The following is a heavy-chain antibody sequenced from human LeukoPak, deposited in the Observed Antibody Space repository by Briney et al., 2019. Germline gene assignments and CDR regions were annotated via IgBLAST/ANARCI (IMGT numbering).Heavy chain of an antibody. D-gene: IGHD3-10*01. V-gene: IGHV4-4*07. CDR3: ARDPAGFGELFNWFDP. Sequence: PSETLSLTCTVSGGSISSYYWSWIRKPAGKGLEWIGRIYTSGSTNYNPSLKSRVTMSVDTSKNQFSLKLSSVTAADTAVYYCARDPAGFGELFNWFDPWGQGTLVTVSS. J-gene: IGHJ5*02. CDR1: GGSISSYY. CDR2: IYTSGST.